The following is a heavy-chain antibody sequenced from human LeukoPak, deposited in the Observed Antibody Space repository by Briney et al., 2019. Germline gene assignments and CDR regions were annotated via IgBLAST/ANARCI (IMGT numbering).Heavy chain of an antibody. J-gene: IGHJ6*02. CDR3: TKDMEWGMDV. Sequence: GGSLRLSCAASGFTFDRHTMHWVRQPPGKGPEWVSLIGWDGTNIDYADSVKGRFTISRDNSKNFVYLQMHSLRTEDTALYYCTKDMEWGMDVWGPGTTVIVSS. CDR2: IGWDGTNI. D-gene: IGHD3-3*01. CDR1: GFTFDRHT. V-gene: IGHV3-43*01.